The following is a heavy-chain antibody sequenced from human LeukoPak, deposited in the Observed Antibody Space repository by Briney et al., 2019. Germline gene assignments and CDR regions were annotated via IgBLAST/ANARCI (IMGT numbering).Heavy chain of an antibody. V-gene: IGHV4-34*01. Sequence: SQTLSLTCAVYGGSFSGYYWSWIRQPPGKGLEWIGEINHSGSTNYNPSLKSRVTISVDTSKNQFSLKLSSVTAADTAVYYCARGRRGGGQLVRYYYYYYMDVWGKGTTVTVSS. CDR1: GGSFSGYY. D-gene: IGHD6-6*01. J-gene: IGHJ6*03. CDR2: INHSGST. CDR3: ARGRRGGGQLVRYYYYYYMDV.